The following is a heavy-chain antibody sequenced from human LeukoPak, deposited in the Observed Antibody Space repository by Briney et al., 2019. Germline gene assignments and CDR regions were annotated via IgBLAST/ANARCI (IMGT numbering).Heavy chain of an antibody. V-gene: IGHV4-39*07. CDR2: IYYSGST. Sequence: TPSQTLSLTCTVSGGSISSGSYYWGWIRQPPGKGLEWIGSIYYSGSTYYNPSLKSRVTISVDTSKNQFSLKLSSVTAADTAVYYCARDLPYYYDSSEGDYWGQGTLVTVSS. CDR1: GGSISSGSYY. J-gene: IGHJ4*02. D-gene: IGHD3-22*01. CDR3: ARDLPYYYDSSEGDY.